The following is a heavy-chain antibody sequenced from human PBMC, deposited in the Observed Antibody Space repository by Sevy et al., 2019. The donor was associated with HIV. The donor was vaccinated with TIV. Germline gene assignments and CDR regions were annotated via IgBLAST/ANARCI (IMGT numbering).Heavy chain of an antibody. D-gene: IGHD3-22*01. Sequence: ASVKVSCKVSGYTLTKFGMHWVRQAPGKGLEWMGSFDPEDGETIYAQKFQGRLTMTEDTSTDTAYMDLSSLRSEDTAVYFCATTKDYYESSGSPFDYWGQGTVVTVSS. CDR3: ATTKDYYESSGSPFDY. J-gene: IGHJ4*02. CDR1: GYTLTKFG. CDR2: FDPEDGET. V-gene: IGHV1-24*01.